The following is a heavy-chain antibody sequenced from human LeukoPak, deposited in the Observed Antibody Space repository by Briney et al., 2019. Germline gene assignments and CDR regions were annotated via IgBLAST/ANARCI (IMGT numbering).Heavy chain of an antibody. D-gene: IGHD4-17*01. CDR2: IKQGGNEK. Sequence: GGSLRVSCAASGFIFRNHWMSWVRQVPGRGLEWVAHIKQGGNEKHYVDTVEGRFTVSRDDSKNSLYLQMNSLRVDDSAVYYCARGPNYGDRVDYFDYWGQGTLVTVSS. J-gene: IGHJ4*02. CDR3: ARGPNYGDRVDYFDY. V-gene: IGHV3-7*01. CDR1: GFIFRNHW.